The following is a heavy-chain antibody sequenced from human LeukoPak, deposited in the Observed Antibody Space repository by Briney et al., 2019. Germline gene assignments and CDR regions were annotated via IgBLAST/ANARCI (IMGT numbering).Heavy chain of an antibody. J-gene: IGHJ3*02. CDR1: GFTFFTHW. CDR2: TSQDGSEK. CDR3: TTDRPPFGMVRGVRNMGDAFDI. Sequence: GGSLRLSCAASGFTFFTHWMNWVRQAPGKGLEWVATTSQDGSEKYYVDSVKGRFTISRDNAKNSLYLQMNSLRGEDTAVYYCTTDRPPFGMVRGVRNMGDAFDIWGQGTMVTVSS. D-gene: IGHD3-10*01. V-gene: IGHV3-7*01.